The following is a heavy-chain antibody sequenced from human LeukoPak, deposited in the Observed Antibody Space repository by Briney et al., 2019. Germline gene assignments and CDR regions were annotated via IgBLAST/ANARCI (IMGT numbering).Heavy chain of an antibody. Sequence: ASVKVSCKVSGYTFTSYDIHWVRQATGQGLEWMGWMNPNSGNPGYAQKFQGRVTMTRNTSISTAYMELSSLRSEDTAVYYCARAPFPPGDNYWGQGTLVTVSS. D-gene: IGHD2/OR15-2a*01. CDR2: MNPNSGNP. V-gene: IGHV1-8*01. CDR3: ARAPFPPGDNY. CDR1: GYTFTSYD. J-gene: IGHJ4*02.